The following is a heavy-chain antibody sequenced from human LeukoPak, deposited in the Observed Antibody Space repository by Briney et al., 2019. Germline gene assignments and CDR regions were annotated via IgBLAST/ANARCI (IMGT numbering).Heavy chain of an antibody. J-gene: IGHJ4*02. CDR2: ISYDGGAE. Sequence: PGGSLRLSCAASGFTFSSYGMHWVRQAPGKGLEWVAVISYDGGAEYFADSVKGRFTISRDNSKNTLYLQMNSLRAEDTAVYYCAKDRPLYSGSQHFDFWGQGTLVTVSP. CDR1: GFTFSSYG. V-gene: IGHV3-30*18. D-gene: IGHD1-26*01. CDR3: AKDRPLYSGSQHFDF.